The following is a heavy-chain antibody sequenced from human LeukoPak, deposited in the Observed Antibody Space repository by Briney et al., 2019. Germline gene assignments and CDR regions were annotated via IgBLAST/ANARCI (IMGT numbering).Heavy chain of an antibody. CDR3: ARHLYPWGTPFDQ. J-gene: IGHJ4*02. D-gene: IGHD2-2*02. CDR2: IRGSGGST. V-gene: IGHV3-23*01. CDR1: GFTFSSYA. Sequence: GGSLRLSCAASGFTFSSYAMSWVRQAPGKGLEWVSAIRGSGGSTYYADSVKGRFTISRDNSKNTLYLQMNSVRAEDTALYYCARHLYPWGTPFDQWGQGTLVTVSS.